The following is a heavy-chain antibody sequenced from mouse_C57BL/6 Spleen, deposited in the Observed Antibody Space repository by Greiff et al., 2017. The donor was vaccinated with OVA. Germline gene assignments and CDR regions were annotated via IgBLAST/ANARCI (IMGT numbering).Heavy chain of an antibody. Sequence: QVQLQQPGAELVKPGASVKMSCKASGYTFTGYWIPWVKQRPGQGLDWIGDIYPGSGSTNYNKKFKSKATLTVDTSTSTTYMQLSSLTSADAAVYVCTREYEYEGLIAYWGEGTPVTVSA. CDR1: GYTFTGYW. D-gene: IGHD2-4*01. J-gene: IGHJ3*01. V-gene: IGHV1-55*01. CDR3: TREYEYEGLIAY. CDR2: IYPGSGST.